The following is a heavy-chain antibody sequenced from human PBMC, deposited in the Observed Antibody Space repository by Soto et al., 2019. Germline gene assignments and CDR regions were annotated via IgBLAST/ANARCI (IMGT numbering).Heavy chain of an antibody. V-gene: IGHV4-39*01. D-gene: IGHD3-16*01. J-gene: IGHJ3*02. Sequence: LSLTGTVSGGYLRSGSSYWGWIRQPPGKGLEWIGSIHYSGATYNNPSLLRRAALFVDTSKNRVSLKLGSVRAPYTAVYYCARHFRTPSAYNVFDIWGQGTMVTVSS. CDR1: GGYLRSGSSY. CDR3: ARHFRTPSAYNVFDI. CDR2: IHYSGAT.